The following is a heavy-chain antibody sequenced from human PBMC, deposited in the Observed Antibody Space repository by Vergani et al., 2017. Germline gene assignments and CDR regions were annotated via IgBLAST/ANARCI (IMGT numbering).Heavy chain of an antibody. CDR3: ASSGVWYYDSSGYYVDGMDV. D-gene: IGHD3-22*01. V-gene: IGHV3-11*01. Sequence: VQLLESGGGLVKPGGSLRLSCAASGFTFSDYYMSWIRQAPGKGLEWVSYISSSGSTIYYADSVKGRFTISRDNAKNSLYLQMNSLRAEDTAVYYCASSGVWYYDSSGYYVDGMDVWGQGTTVTVSS. CDR1: GFTFSDYY. CDR2: ISSSGSTI. J-gene: IGHJ6*02.